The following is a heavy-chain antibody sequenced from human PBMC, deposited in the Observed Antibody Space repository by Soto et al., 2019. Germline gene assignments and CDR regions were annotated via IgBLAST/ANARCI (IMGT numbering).Heavy chain of an antibody. CDR2: IYHSGST. CDR1: GYSISSGYY. CDR3: AREDLDCSSTSCYTVPYYYYGMDV. D-gene: IGHD2-2*02. Sequence: SETLSLTCAVSGYSISSGYYWGWIRQPPGKGLEWIGSIYHSGSTYYNPSLKSRVTISVDTSKNQFSLKLSSVTAADTAVYYCAREDLDCSSTSCYTVPYYYYGMDVWGQGTTVTVSS. J-gene: IGHJ6*02. V-gene: IGHV4-38-2*02.